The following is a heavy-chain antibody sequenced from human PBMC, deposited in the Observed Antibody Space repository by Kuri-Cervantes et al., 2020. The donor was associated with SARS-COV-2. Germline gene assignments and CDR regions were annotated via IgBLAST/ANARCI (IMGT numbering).Heavy chain of an antibody. Sequence: ASVKVSCKASGYTFSHYGINWVRQAPGQGLEWMGWISTHHGNTNYAQKFQGRVTMTTDTFMTTAYMELRSLRSDDTAVYFCARDPPDFWSGSYGSSRQDLDYWGQGTLVTVSS. CDR1: GYTFSHYG. CDR3: ARDPPDFWSGSYGSSRQDLDY. CDR2: ISTHHGNT. J-gene: IGHJ4*02. D-gene: IGHD3-3*01. V-gene: IGHV1-18*01.